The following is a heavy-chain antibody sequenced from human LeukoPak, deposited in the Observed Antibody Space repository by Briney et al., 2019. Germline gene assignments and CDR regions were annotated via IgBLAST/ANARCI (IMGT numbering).Heavy chain of an antibody. D-gene: IGHD3-9*01. Sequence: SETLPLTCTVSGGSISSYYWSWIRQPPGKGLEWIGYIYYSGSTNYNPSLKSRVTISVDTSKNQISLKLTSLTAADTAVYYCARGGATYYDILAGFFDYWGQGTLVSVSS. CDR3: ARGGATYYDILAGFFDY. V-gene: IGHV4-59*01. CDR1: GGSISSYY. J-gene: IGHJ4*02. CDR2: IYYSGST.